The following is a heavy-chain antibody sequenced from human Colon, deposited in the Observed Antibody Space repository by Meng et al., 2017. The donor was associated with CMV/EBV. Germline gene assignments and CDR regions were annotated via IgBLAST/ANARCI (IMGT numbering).Heavy chain of an antibody. Sequence: GSLRLSCTVTGGSINSYYWSWIRQSPGKGLEWIGHVYYTGNAYYNPSLKSRVTISVDTSKNQFSLKLSSVTAADTAVYYCARRADSGSYSDHWGQGTLVTVSS. V-gene: IGHV4-59*12. CDR2: VYYTGNA. CDR1: GGSINSYY. CDR3: ARRADSGSYSDH. D-gene: IGHD1-26*01. J-gene: IGHJ4*02.